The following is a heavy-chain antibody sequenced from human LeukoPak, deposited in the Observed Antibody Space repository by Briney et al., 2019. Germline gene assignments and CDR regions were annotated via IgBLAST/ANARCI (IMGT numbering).Heavy chain of an antibody. D-gene: IGHD4-17*01. J-gene: IGHJ4*02. CDR3: TRDRYDYDSKESFDY. CDR2: IRSKAYGGTT. CDR1: GFTFGDYA. Sequence: GGSLRLSCTASGFTFGDYAMSWFRRAPGKGLEWVGFIRSKAYGGTTEYAASVKGRFTISRDDSKSIAYLQMNSLKTEDTAVYYCTRDRYDYDSKESFDYWGQGTLVTVSS. V-gene: IGHV3-49*03.